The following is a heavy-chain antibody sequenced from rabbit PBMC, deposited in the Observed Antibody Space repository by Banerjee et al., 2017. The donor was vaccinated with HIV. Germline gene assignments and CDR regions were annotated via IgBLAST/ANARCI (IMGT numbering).Heavy chain of an antibody. J-gene: IGHJ3*01. V-gene: IGHV1S40*01. CDR3: ARDLWTTRLDL. CDR2: IYTAGGST. Sequence: QSLEESGGDLVKPGASLTVTCPASGFSFSSSYYMCWVRKAPGKGLEWIGCIYTAGGSTYYASWAKGRFTISSHNAQNTLYLQLNSLTAADTATYFCARDLWTTRLDLWGPGTLVTVS. CDR1: GFSFSSSYY.